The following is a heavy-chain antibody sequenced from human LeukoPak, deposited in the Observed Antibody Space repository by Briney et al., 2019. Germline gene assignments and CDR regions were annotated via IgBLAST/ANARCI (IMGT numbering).Heavy chain of an antibody. CDR1: GFSFSTHD. CDR2: ISAAGNT. D-gene: IGHD3-22*01. J-gene: IGHJ4*02. Sequence: GGSLRLSCAASGFSFSTHDIHWVRQVTGKGLEWVSAISAAGNTYYPGSVKGRFTISREDAKNSLYLQMNSLGAGDTAVYFCAREARGSGYSGIDFWGQGTLVTVSS. CDR3: AREARGSGYSGIDF. V-gene: IGHV3-13*01.